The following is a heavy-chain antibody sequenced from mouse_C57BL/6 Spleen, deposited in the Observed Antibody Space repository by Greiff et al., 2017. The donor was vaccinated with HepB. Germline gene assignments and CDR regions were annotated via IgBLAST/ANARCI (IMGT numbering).Heavy chain of an antibody. CDR2: ISSGGDYI. CDR3: TRDPLYGSSPYWYFDV. V-gene: IGHV5-9-1*02. J-gene: IGHJ1*03. Sequence: EVKVVESGEGLVKPGGSLKLSCAASGFTFSSYAMSWVRQTPEKRLEWVAYISSGGDYIYYADTVKGRFTISRDNARNTLYLQMSSLKSEDTAMYYCTRDPLYGSSPYWYFDVWGTGTTVTVSS. D-gene: IGHD1-1*01. CDR1: GFTFSSYA.